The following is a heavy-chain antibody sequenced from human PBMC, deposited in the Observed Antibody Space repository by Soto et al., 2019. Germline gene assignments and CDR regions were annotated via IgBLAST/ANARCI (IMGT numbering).Heavy chain of an antibody. V-gene: IGHV1-46*03. CDR2: INPSGGST. CDR1: GYTFPSYY. Sequence: QVQLVQSGAEVKKPGASVKVSCKASGYTFPSYYMHWVRQAPGQGLEWMGIINPSGGSTSYAQKFQGRVTMTRDTSTSTVYMELSSLRSEDTAVYYCARDHCSSTSCYAGWFDPWGQGTLVTVSS. J-gene: IGHJ5*02. CDR3: ARDHCSSTSCYAGWFDP. D-gene: IGHD2-2*01.